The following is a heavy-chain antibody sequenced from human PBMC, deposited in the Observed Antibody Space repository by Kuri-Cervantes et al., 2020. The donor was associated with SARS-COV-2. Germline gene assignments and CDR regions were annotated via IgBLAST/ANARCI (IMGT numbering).Heavy chain of an antibody. CDR1: GYTFTSYG. D-gene: IGHD2-2*01. V-gene: IGHV1-18*01. CDR3: ARGAWVGAGRAAYCSSTSCPRHYYYYYYMDV. Sequence: ASVKVSCKASGYTFTSYGISWVRQAPGQGLEWMGWISAYNANTNYAQKLQGRVTMTTDTSTSTAYMELRSLRSDDTAVYYCARGAWVGAGRAAYCSSTSCPRHYYYYYYMDVWGKGTTVTVSS. J-gene: IGHJ6*03. CDR2: ISAYNANT.